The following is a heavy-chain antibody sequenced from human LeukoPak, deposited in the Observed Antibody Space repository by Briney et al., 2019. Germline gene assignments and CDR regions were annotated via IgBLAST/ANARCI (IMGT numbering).Heavy chain of an antibody. CDR3: AREFGDVYYGMDV. CDR1: GFTFSSYG. V-gene: IGHV3-33*01. Sequence: GRSLRLSCAASGFTFSSYGMHWVRQAPGKGLEWVAVIWYDGSNKYYADSVKGRFTISRDNSKNTLYLQMNSLRAEDTAVYYCAREFGDVYYGMDVWGQGTTVTVSS. CDR2: IWYDGSNK. J-gene: IGHJ6*02. D-gene: IGHD3-10*01.